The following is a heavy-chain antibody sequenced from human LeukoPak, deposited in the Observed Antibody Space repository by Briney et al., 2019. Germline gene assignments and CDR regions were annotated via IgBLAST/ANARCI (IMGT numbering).Heavy chain of an antibody. J-gene: IGHJ4*02. CDR2: IWYDGSNK. D-gene: IGHD2-2*01. CDR1: GFTFSSYG. V-gene: IGHV3-33*01. Sequence: GGSLRLSCAASGFTFSSYGMHWVRQAPGKGLEWVAVIWYDGSNKYYADSVKGRFTISRDNSKNTLYLQMNSLRAEDTAVYYCARDSWEYQLPPKYYFDYWGQGTLVTVSS. CDR3: ARDSWEYQLPPKYYFDY.